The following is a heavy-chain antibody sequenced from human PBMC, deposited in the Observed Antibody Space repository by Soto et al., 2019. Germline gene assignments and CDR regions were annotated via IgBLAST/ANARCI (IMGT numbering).Heavy chain of an antibody. J-gene: IGHJ5*02. Sequence: SGPTLVNPTQTLTLTCTFSGFSLSTSGVRVSWIRQPPGKALEWLARIDWDDDKFYSTSLKTRLTISKDISKNQVVLTMTNMDPVDTATYYCARISASGSSIWFDPWGQRTPATVSS. CDR3: ARISASGSSIWFDP. CDR2: IDWDDDK. D-gene: IGHD3-22*01. V-gene: IGHV2-70*04. CDR1: GFSLSTSGVR.